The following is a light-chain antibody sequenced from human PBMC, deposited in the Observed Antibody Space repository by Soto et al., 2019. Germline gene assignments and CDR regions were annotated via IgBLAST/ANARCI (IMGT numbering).Light chain of an antibody. CDR3: QQSYSTPPT. Sequence: DIQMTQSPASLSASVGDRVTISCRASQSIGRNLNWYQQKPGKAPTLLMFTSSNLQSGVPSRFSGSGSGTDFILTISSLQPEDFATHYCQQSYSTPPTFGQGTKVEIK. CDR1: QSIGRN. CDR2: TSS. J-gene: IGKJ1*01. V-gene: IGKV1-39*01.